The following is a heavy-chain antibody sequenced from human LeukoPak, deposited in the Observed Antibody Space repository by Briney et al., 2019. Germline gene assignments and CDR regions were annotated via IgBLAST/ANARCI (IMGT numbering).Heavy chain of an antibody. CDR2: IYPGDSDT. J-gene: IGHJ4*02. CDR1: GYSFTSYW. V-gene: IGHV5-51*01. Sequence: GEPLKISCKGSGYSFTSYWIGWVRQMPGKGLEWMGIIYPGDSDTRYSPSFQGQVTISADKSISTAYLQWSSLKASDTAMYYCASPVYYDSSGYSPGVGYWGQGTLVTVSS. CDR3: ASPVYYDSSGYSPGVGY. D-gene: IGHD3-22*01.